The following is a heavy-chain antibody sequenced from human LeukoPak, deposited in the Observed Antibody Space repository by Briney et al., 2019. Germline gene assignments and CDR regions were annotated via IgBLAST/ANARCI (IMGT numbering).Heavy chain of an antibody. CDR1: GGTFSSYA. Sequence: SVKVSCKASGGTFSSYAISWVRQAPGQGLEWMGGIIPIFGTANYAQKFQGRVTITADESTSTAYMELSSLRSEDTAVYYCASRYCSSTSCYAATYDAFDIWGQGTMVTVSS. CDR2: IIPIFGTA. V-gene: IGHV1-69*13. J-gene: IGHJ3*02. D-gene: IGHD2-2*01. CDR3: ASRYCSSTSCYAATYDAFDI.